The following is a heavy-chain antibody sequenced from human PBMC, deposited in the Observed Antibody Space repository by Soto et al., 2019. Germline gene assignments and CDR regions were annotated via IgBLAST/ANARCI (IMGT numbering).Heavy chain of an antibody. CDR2: INPSGGST. CDR1: GYTFTGYY. V-gene: IGHV1-46*03. J-gene: IGHJ6*03. Sequence: ASVKVSFKASGYTFTGYYMHWVRQAPGQGLEWMGIINPSGGSTSYAQKFQGRVTMTRDTSTSTVYMELSSLRSEDTAVYYCATAYKLERPDYYYYYMDGWGKGTTVTVSS. CDR3: ATAYKLERPDYYYYYMDG. D-gene: IGHD1-1*01.